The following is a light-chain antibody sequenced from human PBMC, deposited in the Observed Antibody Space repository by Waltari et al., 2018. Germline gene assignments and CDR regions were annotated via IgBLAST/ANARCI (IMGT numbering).Light chain of an antibody. V-gene: IGKV3-11*01. CDR1: HSVDWY. J-gene: IGKJ4*01. Sequence: EIVLTQSPATLSLSPGERATLSCRASHSVDWYLAWYQQRPGQPPRLLIYDTSNRAPGIPARFSGSGSDTDFTLTISSLEPEDFAVYYCQQRRGWPLTFGGGTKVEIE. CDR2: DTS. CDR3: QQRRGWPLT.